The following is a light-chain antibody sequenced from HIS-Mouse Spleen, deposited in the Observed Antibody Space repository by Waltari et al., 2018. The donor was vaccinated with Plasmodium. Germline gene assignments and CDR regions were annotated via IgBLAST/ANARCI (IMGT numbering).Light chain of an antibody. CDR3: SSYAGSNNLV. CDR1: SSDVGGDNY. Sequence: QSALTPPPSASGSPGQSVTISCTGTSSDVGGDNYVSWYQQHPGKAPKLMIYEVSKRPSGVPDRFSGSKSGNTASLTVSGLQAEDEADYYCSSYAGSNNLVFGGGTKLTVL. J-gene: IGLJ2*01. V-gene: IGLV2-8*01. CDR2: EVS.